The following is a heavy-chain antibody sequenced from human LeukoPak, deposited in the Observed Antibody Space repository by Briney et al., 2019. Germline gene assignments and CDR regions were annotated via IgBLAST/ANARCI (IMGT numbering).Heavy chain of an antibody. D-gene: IGHD3-3*01. Sequence: ASVKVSCKASGYTFTSYDINWVRQATGQGLEWMGWINPNSGNTGYAQKFQGRVTITRNTSISTAYMELSSLRSEDTAVYYCARALYDFWSGYYFFDPWGQGTLVTVSS. V-gene: IGHV1-8*03. J-gene: IGHJ5*02. CDR1: GYTFTSYD. CDR2: INPNSGNT. CDR3: ARALYDFWSGYYFFDP.